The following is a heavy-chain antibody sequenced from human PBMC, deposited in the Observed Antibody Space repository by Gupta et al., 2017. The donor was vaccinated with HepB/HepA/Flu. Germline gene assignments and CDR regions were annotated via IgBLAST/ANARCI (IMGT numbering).Heavy chain of an antibody. CDR3: ARDPDTSQKIDY. Sequence: QVQLVESGGDLVKPGGSLRLSCAASGFTFSAHYMSWVRQAPGKRLEWIAYISNSGTALYYADSVKGRFAVSRDNAKNSCYLQMNSLRAEDTAIYYCARDPDTSQKIDYWGQGTLVTVSA. D-gene: IGHD5-18*01. CDR2: ISNSGTAL. V-gene: IGHV3-11*04. CDR1: GFTFSAHY. J-gene: IGHJ4*02.